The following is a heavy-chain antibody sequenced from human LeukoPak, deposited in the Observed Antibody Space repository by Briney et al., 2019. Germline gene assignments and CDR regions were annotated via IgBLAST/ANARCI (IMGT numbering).Heavy chain of an antibody. D-gene: IGHD4-17*01. CDR2: IKSKTDGGTT. CDR3: TSDQNDYGEYYFDY. V-gene: IGHV3-15*01. CDR1: GFTFSNAW. J-gene: IGHJ4*02. Sequence: GGSLRLSCAASGFTFSNAWMGWVRQAPGKGLEWVGRIKSKTDGGTTDYAAPVKGRFTISRDDSKNTLYLQMNSLKTEDTAVYYCTSDQNDYGEYYFDYWGQGTLVTVSS.